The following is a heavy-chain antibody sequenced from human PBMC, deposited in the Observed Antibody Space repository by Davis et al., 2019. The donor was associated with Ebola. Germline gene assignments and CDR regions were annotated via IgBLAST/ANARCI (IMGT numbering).Heavy chain of an antibody. J-gene: IGHJ4*02. CDR1: GGSFSVSY. CDR3: ARPKHSYDSSGYYPY. D-gene: IGHD3-22*01. V-gene: IGHV4-34*01. CDR2: INHSGST. Sequence: GSLRLSCAVYGGSFSVSYWSWIRQPPGKGLEWIGEINHSGSTNYNPSLKSRVTISVDTSKNQFSLKLSSVTAADTAVYYCARPKHSYDSSGYYPYWGQGTLVTVSS.